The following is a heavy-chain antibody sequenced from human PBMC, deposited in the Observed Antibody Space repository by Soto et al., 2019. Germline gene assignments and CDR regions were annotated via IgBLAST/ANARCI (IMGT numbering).Heavy chain of an antibody. V-gene: IGHV1-18*01. CDR2: ISAYNGNT. J-gene: IGHJ1*01. CDR3: ARDYCSGGSCYSDFQH. CDR1: GYTFTSYG. Sequence: ASVKVSCKASGYTFTSYGISWVRQAPGQGLEWMGWISAYNGNTNYAQKLQGRVTMTTDTSTSTAYMELRSLRSDDTAVYYCARDYCSGGSCYSDFQHWGQGTLVTVSS. D-gene: IGHD2-15*01.